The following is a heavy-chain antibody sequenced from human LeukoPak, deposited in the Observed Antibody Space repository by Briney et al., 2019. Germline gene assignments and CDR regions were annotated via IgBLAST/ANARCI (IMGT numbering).Heavy chain of an antibody. CDR3: AKSMVRGVPRTPSDY. Sequence: PGGSLRLSCAASGFTFSSYAMSWVRQAPGKGLEWVSAISGSGGSTYYADSVKGRFTISRDSSKNTLYLQMNSLRAEDTAVYYCAKSMVRGVPRTPSDYWGQGTLVTVSS. CDR2: ISGSGGST. V-gene: IGHV3-23*01. CDR1: GFTFSSYA. D-gene: IGHD3-10*01. J-gene: IGHJ4*02.